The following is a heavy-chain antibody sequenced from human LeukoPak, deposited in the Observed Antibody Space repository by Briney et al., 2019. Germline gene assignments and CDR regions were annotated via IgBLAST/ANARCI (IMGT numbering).Heavy chain of an antibody. CDR3: ARDRGWNTFDY. D-gene: IGHD1/OR15-1a*01. CDR1: GFTFSNSW. Sequence: GGSLRLSCAASGFTFSNSWMSWVRQAPGKGLAWVANIKQDGSEKNYVDSVKGRFTISRDNAKKSLFLQMNSLRAEDTAVYYCARDRGWNTFDYWGQGTLVTVSS. CDR2: IKQDGSEK. V-gene: IGHV3-7*01. J-gene: IGHJ4*02.